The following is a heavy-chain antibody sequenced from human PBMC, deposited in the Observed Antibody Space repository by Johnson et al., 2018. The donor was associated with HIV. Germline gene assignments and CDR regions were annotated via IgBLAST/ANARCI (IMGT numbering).Heavy chain of an antibody. J-gene: IGHJ3*02. Sequence: QVQLVESGGGVVQPGRSLRLSCAASGFIFSSYAMHWVRQAPGKGLEWVGLISYDGSNKYYADSVKGRFTISRDNSKNTLYLQMNSLRAEDTAVYYCAKDLGIVAHHDAFDIWGQGTMVTVSS. CDR3: AKDLGIVAHHDAFDI. CDR1: GFIFSSYA. CDR2: ISYDGSNK. V-gene: IGHV3-30*04. D-gene: IGHD1-26*01.